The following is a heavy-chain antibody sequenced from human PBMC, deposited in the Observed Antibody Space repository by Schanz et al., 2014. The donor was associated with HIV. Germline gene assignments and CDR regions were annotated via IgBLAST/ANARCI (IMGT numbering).Heavy chain of an antibody. CDR3: ARYLGGDDGDFYFDY. V-gene: IGHV1-18*01. J-gene: IGHJ4*02. CDR2: ISVYNGNT. CDR1: GYTFTRYG. Sequence: QVQLVQSGAEVKKPGASVKVSCKASGYTFTRYGISWVRQAPGQGLEWMGWISVYNGNTNYSEKLQGRVTMTTDTATSTAYMELRSLRSDDTAVYYCARYLGGDDGDFYFDYWGQGTLVTVSS. D-gene: IGHD4-17*01.